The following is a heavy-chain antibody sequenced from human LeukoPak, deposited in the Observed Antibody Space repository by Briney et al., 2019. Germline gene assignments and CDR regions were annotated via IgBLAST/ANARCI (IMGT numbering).Heavy chain of an antibody. V-gene: IGHV3-23*01. CDR3: ALRLAGFDY. CDR1: GFTFSSYA. Sequence: GGSLRLSSAASGFTFSSYAMSWVRQAPGKGLEWVSAVSGSGGSTYYADSVKGRFTISRDNSKNTLYLQMNSLRAEDTAVYYCALRLAGFDYWGQGTLVTVSS. J-gene: IGHJ4*02. CDR2: VSGSGGST. D-gene: IGHD6-13*01.